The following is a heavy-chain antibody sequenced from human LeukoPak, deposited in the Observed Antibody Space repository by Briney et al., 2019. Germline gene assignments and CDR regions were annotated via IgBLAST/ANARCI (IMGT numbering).Heavy chain of an antibody. CDR3: AREGPLGSGSYDFDY. D-gene: IGHD3-10*01. Sequence: ASVKVSCKASGYTFTGYYIHWVRQAPGQGLEWMGWIKPNSGGTNYAQKFQGRVTMTRDTSISTAYMELSRLRSEDTAVYYCAREGPLGSGSYDFDYWGQGTLVTVSS. J-gene: IGHJ4*02. V-gene: IGHV1-2*02. CDR1: GYTFTGYY. CDR2: IKPNSGGT.